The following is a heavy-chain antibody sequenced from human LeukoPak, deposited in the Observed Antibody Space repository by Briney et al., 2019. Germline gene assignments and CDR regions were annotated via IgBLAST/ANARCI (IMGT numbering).Heavy chain of an antibody. CDR1: GGSISSYY. J-gene: IGHJ6*03. V-gene: IGHV4-59*12. CDR2: IYYSGST. D-gene: IGHD2-2*01. CDR3: ARDEKDCSSTSCRSFYYYMDV. Sequence: SETLSLTCTVSGGSISSYYWSWIRQPPGKGLEWIGYIYYSGSTNYNPSLKSRVTMSVDTSKNQFSLKLSSVTAADTAVYYCARDEKDCSSTSCRSFYYYMDVWGKGTTVTVSS.